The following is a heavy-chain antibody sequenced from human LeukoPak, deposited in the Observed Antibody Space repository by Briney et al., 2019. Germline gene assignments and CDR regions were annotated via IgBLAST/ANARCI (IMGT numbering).Heavy chain of an antibody. CDR2: MNPNSGGT. CDR3: TRAPSSGPFDY. D-gene: IGHD3-22*01. Sequence: ASAKVSCKASGYTFTGYYIHWVRQAPGQGLEWMGWMNPNSGGTDYAQKFQGRVTMTRDTSISTAYMELSRLSSDDTALYYCTRAPSSGPFDYWGQGTLVTVSS. CDR1: GYTFTGYY. J-gene: IGHJ4*02. V-gene: IGHV1-2*02.